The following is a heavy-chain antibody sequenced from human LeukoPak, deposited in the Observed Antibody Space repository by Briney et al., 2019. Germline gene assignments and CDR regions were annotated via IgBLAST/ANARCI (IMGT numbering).Heavy chain of an antibody. CDR1: GFTFSSYS. CDR3: ARDMRYCSSTSCSSPSYYFDY. J-gene: IGHJ4*02. Sequence: PGGSLRLSCAASGFTFSSYSMNWVRQAPGKGLEWVSSISSSSSYIYYADSVKGRFTISRDNAKNSLYLQMNSLGAEDTAVYYCARDMRYCSSTSCSSPSYYFDYWGQGTLVTVSS. D-gene: IGHD2-2*01. V-gene: IGHV3-21*01. CDR2: ISSSSSYI.